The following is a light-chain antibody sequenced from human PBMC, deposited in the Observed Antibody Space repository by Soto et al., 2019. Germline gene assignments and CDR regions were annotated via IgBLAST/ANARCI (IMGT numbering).Light chain of an antibody. Sequence: QSVLTQPPSASGTPGQRVTISCSGSSSNIGSSTVSWYHQLPGSAPKLLIFGDHQRPSRIPDRFSGSKSGTSASLAISGLQSDDEADYYCAAWDDSLNGVLFGGGTKVTVL. CDR1: SSNIGSST. CDR3: AAWDDSLNGVL. CDR2: GDH. J-gene: IGLJ2*01. V-gene: IGLV1-44*01.